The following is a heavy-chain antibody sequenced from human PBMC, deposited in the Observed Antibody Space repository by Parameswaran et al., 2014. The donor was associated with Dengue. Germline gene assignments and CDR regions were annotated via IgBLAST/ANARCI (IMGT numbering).Heavy chain of an antibody. J-gene: IGHJ3*02. Sequence: RWIRQPPREGDWEWIGEINHSGTTNYNPSLKSRVTTSVDTSKNQFSLKLTSMTAADTAVYYCASRALSRQIVAALNRRYAFDNWGQGTMVTVSS. CDR2: INHSGTT. CDR3: ASRALSRQIVAALNRRYAFDN. D-gene: IGHD6-6*01. V-gene: IGHV4-34*01.